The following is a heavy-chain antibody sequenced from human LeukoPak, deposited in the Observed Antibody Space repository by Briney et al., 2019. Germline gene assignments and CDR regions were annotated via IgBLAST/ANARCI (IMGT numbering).Heavy chain of an antibody. CDR2: IYYSGST. J-gene: IGHJ6*03. Sequence: SETLSLTCTVSGDSISSYYCSWIRQPPGKGLEWIGYIYYSGSTNYNPSLKSRVTISVDTSKNQFSLKVSSVTAADTAVYYCARGDCSSTICYSPMDVWGKGTTVTVSS. CDR3: ARGDCSSTICYSPMDV. CDR1: GDSISSYY. V-gene: IGHV4-59*08. D-gene: IGHD2-2*01.